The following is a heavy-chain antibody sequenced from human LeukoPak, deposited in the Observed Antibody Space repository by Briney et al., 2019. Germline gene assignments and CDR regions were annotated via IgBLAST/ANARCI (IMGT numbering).Heavy chain of an antibody. CDR3: AKDVPNWGIDY. CDR2: IRYEGSDK. Sequence: PGGSLRLSCAASGFNFNNYGMHGVRQAPGKGLEWVAFIRYEGSDKYYADSVKGRFTISRDNSKNTLYLHMNSMRAEDTAVYYCAKDVPNWGIDYWGQGTLVPVSS. V-gene: IGHV3-30*02. J-gene: IGHJ4*02. D-gene: IGHD7-27*01. CDR1: GFNFNNYG.